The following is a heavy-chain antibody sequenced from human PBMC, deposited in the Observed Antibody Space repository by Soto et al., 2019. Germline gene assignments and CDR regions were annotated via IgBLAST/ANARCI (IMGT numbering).Heavy chain of an antibody. J-gene: IGHJ6*02. V-gene: IGHV3-43D*04. CDR3: AKDMTGRDIVVVPAAPWGNYYYYYGMDV. CDR1: GFTFDEYA. D-gene: IGHD2-2*01. CDR2: ISWAGGST. Sequence: ASLRLSCPASGFTFDEYAMYWVRQAPGKGLEWVSLISWAGGSTYYADSAKGRFTISRDNSKNSLYLQMNSLRAEATALYYFAKDMTGRDIVVVPAAPWGNYYYYYGMDVWRQGTRVTVSS.